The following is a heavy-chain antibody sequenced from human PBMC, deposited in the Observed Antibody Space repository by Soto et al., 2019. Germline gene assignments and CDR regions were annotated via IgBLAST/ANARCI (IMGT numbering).Heavy chain of an antibody. Sequence: EVQVVESGGGLVKPGGSLRLSCAASGFTFSTYSMNWVRQAPGKGLEWVASITSRSNYIYYADSVKGRCNISRDNAKNSLALQMNSLRGEDTAVYSCARDGYRVRNAVDVWGQGSTVIVSS. CDR1: GFTFSTYS. CDR2: ITSRSNYI. J-gene: IGHJ6*02. V-gene: IGHV3-21*01. CDR3: ARDGYRVRNAVDV. D-gene: IGHD1-1*01.